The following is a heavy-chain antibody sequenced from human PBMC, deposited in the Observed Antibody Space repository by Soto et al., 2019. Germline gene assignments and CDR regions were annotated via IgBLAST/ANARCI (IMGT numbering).Heavy chain of an antibody. CDR1: GFTFSNAW. V-gene: IGHV3-15*01. D-gene: IGHD3-9*01. CDR3: TTDILTGMTHPTFDY. Sequence: PGGSLRLSCAASGFTFSNAWMSWVRQAPGKGLEWVGRIKSKTDGGTTDYAAPVKGRFTISRDDSKNTLYLQMNSLKTEDTAVYYCTTDILTGMTHPTFDYWGQGTLVTVSS. CDR2: IKSKTDGGTT. J-gene: IGHJ4*02.